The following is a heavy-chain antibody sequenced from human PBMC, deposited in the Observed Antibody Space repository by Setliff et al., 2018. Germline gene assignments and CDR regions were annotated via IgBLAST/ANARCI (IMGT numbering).Heavy chain of an antibody. D-gene: IGHD3-22*01. V-gene: IGHV4-38-2*01. CDR1: DFSVGHVYY. Sequence: SETLSLTCAVSDFSVGHVYYWGWIRQPPGRGLEWIANIYYSGTTHYSPSFESRVTMSVDTSKNHVSLKLSSVTAADTAVYYCARAHTWSLPNDNSGYPGWFDPWGQGTLVTLSS. CDR3: ARAHTWSLPNDNSGYPGWFDP. CDR2: IYYSGTT. J-gene: IGHJ5*02.